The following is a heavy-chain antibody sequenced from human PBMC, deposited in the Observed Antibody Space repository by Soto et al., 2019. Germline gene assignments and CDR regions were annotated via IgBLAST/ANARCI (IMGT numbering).Heavy chain of an antibody. CDR3: ARGIATGQLDP. J-gene: IGHJ5*02. D-gene: IGHD2-15*01. CDR2: INPDNGNT. V-gene: IGHV1-3*01. CDR1: GYTFTRYT. Sequence: QVQLVQSGAEVKKPGASVKISCKASGYTFTRYTVNWVRQAPRQRLEWMGWINPDNGNTKSSQKFQDRVIITRDTSASTAYMDLSSLRSEDTAVYYCARGIATGQLDPWGQGTLVTVSS.